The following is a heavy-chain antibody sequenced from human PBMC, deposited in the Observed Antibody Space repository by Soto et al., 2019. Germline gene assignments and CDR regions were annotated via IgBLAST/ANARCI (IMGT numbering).Heavy chain of an antibody. Sequence: QVQLVQSGAEVKKPGSSVKVSCKASGGTFSSYAISWVRQAPGQGLEWMGGLLPIFGPANYAQKFQGRVTITADQSTSTAYTELSSLRSEDTAVYYCTRDWGLWYNWNEDYDDGMDVLGQGTTVTVSS. D-gene: IGHD1-20*01. J-gene: IGHJ6*02. CDR2: LLPIFGPA. CDR1: GGTFSSYA. CDR3: TRDWGLWYNWNEDYDDGMDV. V-gene: IGHV1-69*12.